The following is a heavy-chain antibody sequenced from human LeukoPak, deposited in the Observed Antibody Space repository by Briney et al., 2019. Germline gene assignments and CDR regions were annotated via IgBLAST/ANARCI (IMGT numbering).Heavy chain of an antibody. V-gene: IGHV4-59*01. CDR3: ARDEKQGFDP. CDR2: IYYSGST. Sequence: SETLSLTCTVSGGSISRYYWSWIRQPPGKGLEWIGYIYYSGSTNYNPSLKSRVTISVDTSKNQFSLKLSSVTAADTAVYYCARDEKQGFDPWGQGTLVTVSS. J-gene: IGHJ5*02. CDR1: GGSISRYY.